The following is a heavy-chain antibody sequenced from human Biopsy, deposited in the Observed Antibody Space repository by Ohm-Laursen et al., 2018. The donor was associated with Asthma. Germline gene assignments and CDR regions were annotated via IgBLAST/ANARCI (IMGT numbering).Heavy chain of an antibody. J-gene: IGHJ3*02. CDR3: ARAYGGSFFSGSFDI. D-gene: IGHD4-23*01. V-gene: IGHV3-53*01. CDR2: NYSGGGT. Sequence: SLRLSCAASGFTVSTNGMSWVRQPPGKGLERVSVNYSGGGTYYADSVQGRVTISRDNSKNTLSLQMNSLRAEDTAVYYCARAYGGSFFSGSFDIWGQGTMVTVSP. CDR1: GFTVSTNG.